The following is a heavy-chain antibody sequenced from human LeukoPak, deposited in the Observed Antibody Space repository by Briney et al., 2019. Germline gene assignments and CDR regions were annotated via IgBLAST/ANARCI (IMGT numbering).Heavy chain of an antibody. V-gene: IGHV5-51*01. Sequence: GESLKISCKGSGYSFTSYWIGWVRQMPGKGLELRGLIYPGDSDTRYSPSFQGQVTISADKSLSTAYLQWSSLKDSDTAMYSCARAERDPGGNDYWGQGTLVTVSS. CDR2: IYPGDSDT. D-gene: IGHD1-26*01. CDR3: ARAERDPGGNDY. CDR1: GYSFTSYW. J-gene: IGHJ4*02.